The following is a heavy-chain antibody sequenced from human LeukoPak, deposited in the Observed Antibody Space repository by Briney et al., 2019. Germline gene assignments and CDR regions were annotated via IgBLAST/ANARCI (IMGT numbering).Heavy chain of an antibody. D-gene: IGHD6-13*01. Sequence: GGSLRLSYAASGFTFSSYGMSWVRQAPGKGLEWVSDISGSGGSTYYADSVKGRFTISRDNSKNTLYLQMNSLRAEDTAVYYCAKEHGGSSWYEDAFDIWGQGTMVTVSS. CDR2: ISGSGGST. V-gene: IGHV3-23*01. CDR3: AKEHGGSSWYEDAFDI. J-gene: IGHJ3*02. CDR1: GFTFSSYG.